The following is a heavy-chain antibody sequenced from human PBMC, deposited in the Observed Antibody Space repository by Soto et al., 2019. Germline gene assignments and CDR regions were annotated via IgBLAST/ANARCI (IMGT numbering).Heavy chain of an antibody. CDR1: GYTFTGYY. D-gene: IGHD1-26*01. J-gene: IGHJ6*02. CDR3: AREGYYHPSYGMDV. Sequence: ASVKVSCKASGYTFTGYYMHWVRQAPGQGLEWMGWVNPNSGGTNYAQKFQGRVTMTRDTSISTAYMELSRLRSDDTAVYYCAREGYYHPSYGMDVWGQGTTGTV. CDR2: VNPNSGGT. V-gene: IGHV1-2*02.